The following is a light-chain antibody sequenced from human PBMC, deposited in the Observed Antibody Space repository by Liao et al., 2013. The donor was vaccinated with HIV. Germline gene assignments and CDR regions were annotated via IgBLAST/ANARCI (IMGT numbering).Light chain of an antibody. CDR2: FDS. J-gene: IGLJ3*02. CDR3: QSADSSATYPV. Sequence: SYGLTQPPSVSVAPGQTATITCGGDNIGSDTVHWYRQQPGQAPVLVIFFDSDRPSGTPRAILWLQLRDNSHVDHQWESRAEDEADYYCQSADSSATYPVFGRRDQADRP. V-gene: IGLV3-25*03. CDR1: NIGSDT.